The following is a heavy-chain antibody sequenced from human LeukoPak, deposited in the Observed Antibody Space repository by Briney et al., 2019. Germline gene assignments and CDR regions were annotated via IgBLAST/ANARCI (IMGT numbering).Heavy chain of an antibody. CDR3: ARGGKNYYDTHMDV. CDR2: ISSSGSTI. D-gene: IGHD3-22*01. V-gene: IGHV3-48*03. J-gene: IGHJ6*03. Sequence: AGGSLRLSCAASGFTFSSYEMNWVRQAPGKGLEWVSYISSSGSTIYYADSVKGRFTISRDNAKNSLYLQMNSLRAEDTAVYYCARGGKNYYDTHMDVWGKGTTVTISS. CDR1: GFTFSSYE.